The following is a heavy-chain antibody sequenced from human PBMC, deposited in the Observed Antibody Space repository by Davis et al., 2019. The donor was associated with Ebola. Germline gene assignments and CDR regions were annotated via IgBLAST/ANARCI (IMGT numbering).Heavy chain of an antibody. CDR1: GGSFSGYY. Sequence: ESLKISCAVYGGSFSGYYWSWIRQPPGKGLEWIGEINHSGSTNYNPSLKSRVTISVDTSKNQFSLKLSSVTAADTAVYYCAREGFWSGYRSRFDYWGQGTLVTVSS. CDR3: AREGFWSGYRSRFDY. CDR2: INHSGST. V-gene: IGHV4-34*01. J-gene: IGHJ4*02. D-gene: IGHD3-3*01.